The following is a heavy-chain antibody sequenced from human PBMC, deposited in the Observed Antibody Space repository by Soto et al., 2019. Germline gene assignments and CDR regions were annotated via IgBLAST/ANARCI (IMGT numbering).Heavy chain of an antibody. CDR3: ARSLYTESETSEFDP. CDR1: GGSISSYY. J-gene: IGHJ5*01. V-gene: IGHV4-59*01. CDR2: IYYSGST. D-gene: IGHD1-26*01. Sequence: SETLSLTCTVSGGSISSYYWSWIRQPPGKGLEYIGYIYYSGSTNYNPSLKSRVTISVDTSKNQFSLKLSSVTAADTAVYYCARSLYTESETSEFDPWGQGTLVTVSS.